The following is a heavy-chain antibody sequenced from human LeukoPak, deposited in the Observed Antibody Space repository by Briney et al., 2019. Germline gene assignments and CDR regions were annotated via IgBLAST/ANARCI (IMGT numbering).Heavy chain of an antibody. Sequence: ASVKVSCKASGYTFVDYFIHWVRRAPGQGLEWMGRINTDSGGAEYEQKFQGRVIMTRDTSISTAYVEVSGLTSDDTAVYYCARDFTSTPNWEFDYWGQGTLVTVSS. V-gene: IGHV1-2*06. D-gene: IGHD1-26*01. CDR1: GYTFVDYF. CDR3: ARDFTSTPNWEFDY. CDR2: INTDSGGA. J-gene: IGHJ4*02.